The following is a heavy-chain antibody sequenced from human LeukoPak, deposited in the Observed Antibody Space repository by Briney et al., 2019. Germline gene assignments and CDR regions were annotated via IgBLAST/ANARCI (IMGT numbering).Heavy chain of an antibody. Sequence: SETLPLTCTVSGGSISSYYRSWIRQPAGKGLEWIGRIHTSGGANYNPSLKSRVTMSVDTSKNQFSLKLNSVTAADTAVYYCASSVRGENDYWGQGTLVTVSS. CDR1: GGSISSYY. D-gene: IGHD3-10*01. J-gene: IGHJ4*02. CDR2: IHTSGGA. V-gene: IGHV4-4*07. CDR3: ASSVRGENDY.